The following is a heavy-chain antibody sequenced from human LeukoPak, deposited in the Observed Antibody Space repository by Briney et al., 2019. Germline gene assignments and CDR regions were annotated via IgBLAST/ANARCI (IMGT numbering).Heavy chain of an antibody. J-gene: IGHJ5*02. CDR2: INPHSGGT. D-gene: IGHD1-1*01. Sequence: ASVKVSFKASGYTFTSYYMHWVRQAPGQGLEWMGWINPHSGGTNYAQNFQGRVTMTRDTSINTAYMELSRLRSDDTALYYCARDLGTTQNWFDPWGQGTLVTVSS. CDR3: ARDLGTTQNWFDP. V-gene: IGHV1-2*02. CDR1: GYTFTSYY.